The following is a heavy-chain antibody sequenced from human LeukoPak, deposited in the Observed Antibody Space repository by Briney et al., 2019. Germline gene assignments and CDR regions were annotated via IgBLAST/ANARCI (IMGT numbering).Heavy chain of an antibody. CDR1: GFTFSSYW. CDR2: INSDGSST. CDR3: AREGSGSYLYYYYYYMDV. Sequence: GGSLRLSCAASGFTFSSYWMHWVRQAPGKGLVWVSRINSDGSSTSYADSVKGRFTISRDNAKNTLYLQMNSLRAEDTAVYYCAREGSGSYLYYYYYYMDVWGKGTTVTISS. V-gene: IGHV3-74*01. J-gene: IGHJ6*03. D-gene: IGHD3-10*01.